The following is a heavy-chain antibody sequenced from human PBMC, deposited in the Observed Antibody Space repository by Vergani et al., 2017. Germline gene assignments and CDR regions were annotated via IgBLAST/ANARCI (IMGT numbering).Heavy chain of an antibody. D-gene: IGHD3-9*01. J-gene: IGHJ6*02. CDR1: GGSISSSSYY. CDR2: IYYSGST. V-gene: IGHV4-39*07. Sequence: QVQLQESGPGLVKPSETLSLTCTVSGGSISSSSYYWGWIRQPPGKGLEWIGSIYYSGSTYYNPSLNSRVTMSVDTSKNQFSLKLRSVTAADTAVYFCARVMYRDEASTGYRLEGMDIWGQGTTVTISS. CDR3: ARVMYRDEASTGYRLEGMDI.